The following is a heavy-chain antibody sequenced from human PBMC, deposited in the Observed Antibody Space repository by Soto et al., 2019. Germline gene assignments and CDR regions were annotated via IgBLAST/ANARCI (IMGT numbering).Heavy chain of an antibody. V-gene: IGHV3-74*01. Sequence: EVQLVESGGGLVRPGGSLRLSCEASGFTFSYYWMPWVRQAPGKGRVWVSRIHSVGSSTTYADFVKGRFIISRDNARNTVDLQMNSVRVEDTAVYYCARGDRGAFDLWGQGTVVTVSS. D-gene: IGHD1-26*01. CDR2: IHSVGSST. CDR1: GFTFSYYW. J-gene: IGHJ3*01. CDR3: ARGDRGAFDL.